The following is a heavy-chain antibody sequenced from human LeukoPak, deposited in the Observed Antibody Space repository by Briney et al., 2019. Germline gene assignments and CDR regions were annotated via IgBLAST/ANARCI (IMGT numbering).Heavy chain of an antibody. J-gene: IGHJ6*03. V-gene: IGHV4-59*12. Sequence: SETLSLTCTVSGGSISTFYWSWIRQPPGKGLEWIGYISRSGSTYYNPSLKSRVTISVDTSTNQFSLKVTSVTAADTAVYYCARGAWDYGSGSYSGYYYDYYLDVWGKGTTVTISS. D-gene: IGHD3-10*01. CDR2: ISRSGST. CDR1: GGSISTFY. CDR3: ARGAWDYGSGSYSGYYYDYYLDV.